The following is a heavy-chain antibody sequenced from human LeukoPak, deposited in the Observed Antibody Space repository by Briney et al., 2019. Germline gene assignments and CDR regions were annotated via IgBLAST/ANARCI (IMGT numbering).Heavy chain of an antibody. V-gene: IGHV3-48*02. CDR2: ISSSSSTI. J-gene: IGHJ4*02. CDR1: GFIFSSDS. CDR3: AKGGSYRFDY. D-gene: IGHD1-26*01. Sequence: GGSLRLSCAASGFIFSSDSMNWVRQAPGKGLEWVSYISSSSSTIYYADSVEGRFTISRDNGKNSLYLQMNSLRDEDTAVYYCAKGGSYRFDYWGQGTLVTVSS.